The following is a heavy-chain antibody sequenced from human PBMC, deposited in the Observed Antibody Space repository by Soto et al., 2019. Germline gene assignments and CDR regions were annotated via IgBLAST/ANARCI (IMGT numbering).Heavy chain of an antibody. CDR2: ISYDGSNK. Sequence: PGGSLRLSCAASGFTFSSYVMHWVRQAPGKGLEWVAVISYDGSNKYYADSVKGRFTISRDNSKNTLYLQMNSLRADDTAVFYCARDQSDYYYGLEVWGQGATVAVSS. CDR1: GFTFSSYV. V-gene: IGHV3-30*04. J-gene: IGHJ6*02. CDR3: ARDQSDYYYGLEV.